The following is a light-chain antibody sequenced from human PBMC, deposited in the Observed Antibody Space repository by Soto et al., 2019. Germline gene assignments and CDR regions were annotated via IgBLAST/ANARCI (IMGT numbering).Light chain of an antibody. J-gene: IGKJ4*01. V-gene: IGKV1-27*01. Sequence: DIQMTQSPSSLSASVGDRVTITCRASQGISNYLAWYQQKPGKVPKLLIYTASTLQSGVPSRFSGSGSGTDFTLTISSLQPEDVATYYCQKYNRAPQLTFGGGTKVEIK. CDR2: TAS. CDR3: QKYNRAPQLT. CDR1: QGISNY.